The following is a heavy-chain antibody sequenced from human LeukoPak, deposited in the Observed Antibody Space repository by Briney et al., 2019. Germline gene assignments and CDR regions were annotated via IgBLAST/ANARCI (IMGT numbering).Heavy chain of an antibody. D-gene: IGHD2-15*01. J-gene: IGHJ4*02. CDR3: ARAAVLYCSGGSCYPPDY. CDR2: ISSSSSYI. V-gene: IGHV3-21*01. CDR1: GFTLSSFS. Sequence: GGSLRLSCAASGFTLSSFSMNWVRQAPGKGLEWVSSISSSSSYIYYADSVKGRFTISRDNAKNTLYLQMNSLRAEDTAVYYCARAAVLYCSGGSCYPPDYWGQGTRVTVSS.